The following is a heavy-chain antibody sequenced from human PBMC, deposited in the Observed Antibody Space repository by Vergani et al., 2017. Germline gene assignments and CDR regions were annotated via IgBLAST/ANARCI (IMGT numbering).Heavy chain of an antibody. CDR2: IKHTGDST. D-gene: IGHD5-24*01. Sequence: EVQLLQSEGAVVQPGGSLRLSCVASGFTFSSHAMSWVRQGHGQGLEWVSRIKHTGDSTHYADSVKGRFTISMDNSKNTLYLQMNSLTVEDTAVYYCGRGSDNYNWGQGTLVTVSS. CDR3: GRGSDNYN. V-gene: IGHV3-23*01. CDR1: GFTFSSHA. J-gene: IGHJ4*02.